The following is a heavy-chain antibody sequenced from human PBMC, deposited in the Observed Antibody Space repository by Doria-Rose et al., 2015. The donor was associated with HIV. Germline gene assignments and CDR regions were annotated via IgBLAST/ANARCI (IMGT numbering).Heavy chain of an antibody. CDR3: ARIKSSRWYHKYYFDF. D-gene: IGHD6-13*01. V-gene: IGHV2-26*01. J-gene: IGHJ4*02. Sequence: QVTLKESGPVLVKPTETLTPTCTVSGVSLSSPGMGVSWIRQPPGKALEWLANIFSDDERSYKTSLKSRLTISRDTSKGQVVLTMTDMDPVDTATYYCARIKSSRWYHKYYFDFWGQGTLVIVSA. CDR1: GVSLSSPGMG. CDR2: IFSDDER.